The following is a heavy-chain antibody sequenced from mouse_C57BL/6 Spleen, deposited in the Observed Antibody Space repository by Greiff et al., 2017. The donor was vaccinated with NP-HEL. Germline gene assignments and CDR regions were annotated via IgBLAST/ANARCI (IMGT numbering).Heavy chain of an antibody. CDR3: ARGGSSYYYYAMDY. Sequence: QVQLQQPGAELVKPGASVKLSCKASGYTFTSYWMHWVKQRPGQGLEWIGMIHPNSGSTNYNEKFKSKATLTVDKSSSTAYMQLSSLTSEDSAVYYCARGGSSYYYYAMDYWGQGTSVTVSS. D-gene: IGHD1-1*01. CDR1: GYTFTSYW. CDR2: IHPNSGST. J-gene: IGHJ4*01. V-gene: IGHV1-64*01.